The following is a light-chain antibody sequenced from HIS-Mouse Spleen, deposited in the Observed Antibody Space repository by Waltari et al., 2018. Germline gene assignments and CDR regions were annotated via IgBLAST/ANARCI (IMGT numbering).Light chain of an antibody. CDR3: QSYDSSLSGSV. J-gene: IGLJ3*02. V-gene: IGLV1-40*01. Sequence: VTNSCTGSNSKNGAGYDVHWYQQLPGTTPKLPNYGNSNRPSGVPDRFSGSKSGTSASLAITGLQAEDEADYYCQSYDSSLSGSVFGGGTKLTVL. CDR2: GNS. CDR1: NSKNGAGYD.